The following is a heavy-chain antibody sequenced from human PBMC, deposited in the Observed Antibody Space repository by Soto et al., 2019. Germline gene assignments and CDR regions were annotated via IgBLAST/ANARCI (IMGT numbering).Heavy chain of an antibody. CDR2: IRSKTDGGAA. J-gene: IGHJ4*02. D-gene: IGHD2-15*01. Sequence: PGGSLRLSCAASGFTFSDSAIHWVRQASGKGLEWVGRIRSKTDGGAADYAAPVKGRFTISRDDSKNTLYLQMNSLNTEDTAVYYCTTDLICVAFWGQGTLVTVSS. CDR3: TTDLICVAF. CDR1: GFTFSDSA. V-gene: IGHV3-15*01.